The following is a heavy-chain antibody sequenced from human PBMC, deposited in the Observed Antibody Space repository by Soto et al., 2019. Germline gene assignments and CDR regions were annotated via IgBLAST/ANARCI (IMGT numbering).Heavy chain of an antibody. J-gene: IGHJ3*02. CDR2: IFYNGGT. V-gene: IGHV4-31*03. Sequence: SETLSLTCTVSGGSISGAGYHWTWIRQHPGKGLEWIGYIFYNGGTFYNPSLKSRVTFSVDTSKNQFSLKLSSVTAADTALYYCARGEPGLDIWGQGTMVTVSS. D-gene: IGHD1-1*01. CDR3: ARGEPGLDI. CDR1: GGSISGAGYH.